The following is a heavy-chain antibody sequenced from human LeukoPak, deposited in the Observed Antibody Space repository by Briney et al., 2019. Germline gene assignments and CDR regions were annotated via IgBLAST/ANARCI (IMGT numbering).Heavy chain of an antibody. D-gene: IGHD3-10*01. CDR1: GFTFSSYG. CDR3: AKAVIHYYYYYMDV. V-gene: IGHV3-23*01. J-gene: IGHJ6*03. Sequence: GGSLRLSCAASGFTFSSYGMSWVRQAPGKGLEWVSAISGSGGSTYYADSVKGRFTISRDNSKNTLYLQMNSLRAEDTAVYYCAKAVIHYYYYYMDVWGKGTTVTISS. CDR2: ISGSGGST.